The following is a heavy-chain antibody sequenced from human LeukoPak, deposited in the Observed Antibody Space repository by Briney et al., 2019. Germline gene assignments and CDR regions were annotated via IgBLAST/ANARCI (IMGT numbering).Heavy chain of an antibody. D-gene: IGHD3-9*01. V-gene: IGHV3-9*01. CDR3: ARAPDILTGYWWWRVNWFDP. CDR2: ISWNSGSI. CDR1: GFTFDDYA. Sequence: GGSLRLSCAASGFTFDDYAMHWVRHAPGKGLEWVSGISWNSGSIGYADSVKGRFTISRDNAKNSLYLQMNSLRSDDTAVYYCARAPDILTGYWWWRVNWFDPWGQGTLVTVSS. J-gene: IGHJ5*02.